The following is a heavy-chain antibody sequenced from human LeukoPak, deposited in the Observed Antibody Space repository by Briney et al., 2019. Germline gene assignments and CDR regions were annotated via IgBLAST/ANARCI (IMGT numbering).Heavy chain of an antibody. Sequence: GASVKVSCKASGGTFSSYAISWVRQAPGQGLEWMGGIIPIFGTANYAQKFQGRVTITADESTSTAYMELSSLRSEDTAVYYCAREAEGGNWFDPWGQGTLVTVSS. CDR1: GGTFSSYA. D-gene: IGHD3-16*01. CDR3: AREAEGGNWFDP. V-gene: IGHV1-69*13. J-gene: IGHJ5*02. CDR2: IIPIFGTA.